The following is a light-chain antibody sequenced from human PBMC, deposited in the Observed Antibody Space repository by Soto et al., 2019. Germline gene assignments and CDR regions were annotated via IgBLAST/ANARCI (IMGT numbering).Light chain of an antibody. CDR2: GAS. Sequence: DIVMTQSPATLSVSPGERATLSCRASQNINSNLAWYQQKPGQAPRLLIYGASTRATGIPGRFSGSGSGTEFTLTISSLQSEDSALYYCQQYNNWPRTFGQGTKVEIK. V-gene: IGKV3-15*01. CDR1: QNINSN. J-gene: IGKJ1*01. CDR3: QQYNNWPRT.